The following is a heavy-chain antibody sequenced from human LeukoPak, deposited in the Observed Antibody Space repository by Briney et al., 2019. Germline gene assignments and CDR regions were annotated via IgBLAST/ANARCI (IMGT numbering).Heavy chain of an antibody. V-gene: IGHV3-64D*09. Sequence: GGSLRLSCSASGFTFSSYAMHWVRQAPGKGLEYVSAISSNGGSTYYADSVKGRFTISRENSKNTLYLQMSSLRAEDTAVYYCLKFMVGATYYYYYGMDVWGQGTTVTVSS. CDR3: LKFMVGATYYYYYGMDV. J-gene: IGHJ6*02. D-gene: IGHD1-26*01. CDR1: GFTFSSYA. CDR2: ISSNGGST.